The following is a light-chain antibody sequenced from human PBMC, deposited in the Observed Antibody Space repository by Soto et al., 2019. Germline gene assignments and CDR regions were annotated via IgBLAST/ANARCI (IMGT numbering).Light chain of an antibody. V-gene: IGKV1-5*03. CDR2: KAS. Sequence: DIQMTQSPSTLSASVGDRVTITCRASQSISSWLAWYQQKPGKAPNRLIYKASSLESGVPSRFSGSGSGTEFTLTICSLQPDDFATYYCQQYNSYPLTFGGGTKVEIK. CDR1: QSISSW. J-gene: IGKJ4*01. CDR3: QQYNSYPLT.